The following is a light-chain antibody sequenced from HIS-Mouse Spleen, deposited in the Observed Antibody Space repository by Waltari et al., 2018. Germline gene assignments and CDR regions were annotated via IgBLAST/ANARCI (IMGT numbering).Light chain of an antibody. CDR3: QQYNSYSWT. CDR2: KAY. J-gene: IGKJ1*01. CDR1: QSLSSW. Sequence: DIQMTQSPSTLSASVGDRVTITCRASQSLSSWLAWYQQKPGKAPKLLIYKAYSLESGVPSRFSGSGSGTEFTLTISSLQPDDFATYYCQQYNSYSWTFGQGTKVEIK. V-gene: IGKV1-5*03.